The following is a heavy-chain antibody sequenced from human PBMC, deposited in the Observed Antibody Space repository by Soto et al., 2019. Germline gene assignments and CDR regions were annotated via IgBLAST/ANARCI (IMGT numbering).Heavy chain of an antibody. CDR1: GGSITGGFSY. D-gene: IGHD1-26*01. Sequence: QLQLRESGPGLVQPAQTLSLTCTVAGGSITGGFSYWTWVRQHPGKGLEWVGHMYYSGTAYYNPSLKCRVALSVDPSQNRFSLKLSSVTAADTAIYFCARSLPGGTVFYMDIWGEGTTVTVSS. CDR2: MYYSGTA. J-gene: IGHJ6*03. CDR3: ARSLPGGTVFYMDI. V-gene: IGHV4-31*03.